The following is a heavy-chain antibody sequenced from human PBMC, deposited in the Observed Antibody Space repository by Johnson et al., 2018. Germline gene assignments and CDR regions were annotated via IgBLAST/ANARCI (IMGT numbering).Heavy chain of an antibody. CDR1: GFVFSTYG. CDR2: VWNDGSKQ. Sequence: QVQLVQSGGGVVQPGRSLRLSCAASGFVFSTYGMNWVRQAPDKGLEWVALVWNDGSKQYYADSVKGRFTISRDNSKSTLFLQMDSLRVEDTAVYYCAREDWNYGRWTLDMWGQGTMVAVSS. V-gene: IGHV3-33*01. D-gene: IGHD1-7*01. J-gene: IGHJ3*01. CDR3: AREDWNYGRWTLDM.